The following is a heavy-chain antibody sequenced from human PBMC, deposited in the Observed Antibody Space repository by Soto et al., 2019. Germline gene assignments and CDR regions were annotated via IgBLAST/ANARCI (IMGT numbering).Heavy chain of an antibody. Sequence: QVQLVQSGAEVKKPGSSVKVSCKASGGTFSRYAISWVRQAPGQGLEWMGGIIPIFGTANYAQKFQGRVTITADESTSTAYMELSSLRSEDTAVYYCARGYSSSWAYYFDYWGQGTLVTVSS. CDR3: ARGYSSSWAYYFDY. J-gene: IGHJ4*02. CDR1: GGTFSRYA. V-gene: IGHV1-69*12. D-gene: IGHD6-13*01. CDR2: IIPIFGTA.